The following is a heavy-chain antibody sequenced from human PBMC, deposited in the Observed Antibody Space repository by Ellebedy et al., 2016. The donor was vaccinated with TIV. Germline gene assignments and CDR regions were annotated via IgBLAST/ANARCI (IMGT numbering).Heavy chain of an antibody. CDR3: ARPITAAAGGRAPLDY. CDR1: GYTFTSYY. V-gene: IGHV1-46*01. Sequence: ASVKVSCKASGYTFTSYYMHWVRQAPGQGLEWMGIINPSGGSTTYAERFQGRVTMTRETSTSTVYMELSSLGSEDTAVYYCARPITAAAGGRAPLDYWGQGTLVTVSS. D-gene: IGHD6-13*01. CDR2: INPSGGST. J-gene: IGHJ4*02.